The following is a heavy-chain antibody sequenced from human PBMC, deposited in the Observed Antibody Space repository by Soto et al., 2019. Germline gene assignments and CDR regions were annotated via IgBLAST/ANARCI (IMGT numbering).Heavy chain of an antibody. CDR2: ISYSGST. CDR3: ATMGTPATGLYYFDY. CDR1: GGSISSGNYY. Sequence: QVQLQESGPGLVKPSQTLSLTCTVSGGSISSGNYYWSWIRQPPGKGLEWIGSISYSGSTYYNASLKSRVTISVDTSKNQFSLNLSFVTAADTAVYYCATMGTPATGLYYFDYWGQGTLVTVSS. V-gene: IGHV4-30-4*01. J-gene: IGHJ4*02. D-gene: IGHD1-7*01.